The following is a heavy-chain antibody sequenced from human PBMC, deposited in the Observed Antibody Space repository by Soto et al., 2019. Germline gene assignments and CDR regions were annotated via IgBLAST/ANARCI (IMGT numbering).Heavy chain of an antibody. V-gene: IGHV5-51*01. CDR3: ARQTTDQYDSSGFYGMDV. CDR2: IYPGDSDT. Sequence: GESLKISCKGSGYSFTSYWIGWVRQMPWKGLEWMGIIYPGDSDTRYSPSFQGQVTISADKSISTAYLQWSSLKASDTAMYYCARQTTDQYDSSGFYGMDVWGQGTTVTVSS. CDR1: GYSFTSYW. D-gene: IGHD3-22*01. J-gene: IGHJ6*02.